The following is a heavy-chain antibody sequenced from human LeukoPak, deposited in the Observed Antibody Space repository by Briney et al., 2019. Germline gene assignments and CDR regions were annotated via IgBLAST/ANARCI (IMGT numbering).Heavy chain of an antibody. D-gene: IGHD3-22*01. CDR1: GFSFSRYA. CDR2: VWYDEGNK. CDR3: AREDSSGAFDI. Sequence: GGSLRLSCAASGFSFSRYAVHWVRQAPGKGLELVAVVWYDEGNKYYVDSVKGRFTISRDNSKNTLYLQMNSLRVEDTALYYCAREDSSGAFDIWGQGTMVTVSS. J-gene: IGHJ3*02. V-gene: IGHV3-33*08.